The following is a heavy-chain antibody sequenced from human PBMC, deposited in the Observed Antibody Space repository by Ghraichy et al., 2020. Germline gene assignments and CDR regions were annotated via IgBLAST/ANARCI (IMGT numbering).Heavy chain of an antibody. J-gene: IGHJ6*02. CDR1: GYSISSGYY. D-gene: IGHD3-3*01. Sequence: SETLSLTCAVSGYSISSGYYWGWIRQPPGKGLEWIGSIYHSGSTYYNPSLKSRVTISVDTSKNQISLKLSSVTAADTAVYYCARMEDYGMDVWGQGTTVTVSS. CDR3: ARMEDYGMDV. V-gene: IGHV4-38-2*01. CDR2: IYHSGST.